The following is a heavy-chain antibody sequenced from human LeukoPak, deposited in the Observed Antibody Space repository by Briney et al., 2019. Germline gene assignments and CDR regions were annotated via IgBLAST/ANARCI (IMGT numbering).Heavy chain of an antibody. CDR1: GGSFSGYY. CDR2: IGHSEST. J-gene: IGHJ6*03. V-gene: IGHV4-34*01. CDR3: ARGPYCSTTSCYEGYYYYYYMDV. D-gene: IGHD2-2*01. Sequence: SETLSLTCAVYGGSFSGYYWNWIRQPPGKGLEWIGEIGHSESTNYNPALTSRVTISVDTSKNHLSLKLSSVTAADTAVYYCARGPYCSTTSCYEGYYYYYYMDVWGKGTTVTVSS.